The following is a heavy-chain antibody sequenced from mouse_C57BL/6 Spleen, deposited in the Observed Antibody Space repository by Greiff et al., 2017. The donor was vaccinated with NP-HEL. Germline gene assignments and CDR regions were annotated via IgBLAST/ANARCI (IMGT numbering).Heavy chain of an antibody. Sequence: EVQVVESGGDLVKPGGSLKLSCAASGFTFSSYGMSWVRQTPDKRLEWVATISSGGSYTYYPDSVKGRFTISRDNAKNTLYLQMSSLKSEDTAMYYCARHEGSRVVGGHGTLVTFSA. J-gene: IGHJ3*01. V-gene: IGHV5-6*01. CDR2: ISSGGSYT. CDR3: ARHEGSRVV. CDR1: GFTFSSYG. D-gene: IGHD1-1*01.